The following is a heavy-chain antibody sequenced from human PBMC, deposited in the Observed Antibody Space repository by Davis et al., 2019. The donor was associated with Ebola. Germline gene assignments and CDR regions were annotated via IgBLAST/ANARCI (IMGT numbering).Heavy chain of an antibody. D-gene: IGHD3-9*01. CDR2: ISSNGGST. Sequence: GESLKISCSASGFTFSSYAMHWVRQAPGKGLEYVSAISSNGGSTYYADSVKGRFTISRDNSKNTLYLQMNSLRAEDTAVYYCARDLYDILTGQPYYYYYGMDVWGQGTTVTVSS. CDR1: GFTFSSYA. J-gene: IGHJ6*02. V-gene: IGHV3-64*04. CDR3: ARDLYDILTGQPYYYYYGMDV.